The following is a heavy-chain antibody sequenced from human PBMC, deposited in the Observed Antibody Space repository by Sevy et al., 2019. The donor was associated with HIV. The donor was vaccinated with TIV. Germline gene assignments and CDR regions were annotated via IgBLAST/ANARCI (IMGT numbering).Heavy chain of an antibody. V-gene: IGHV1-18*01. D-gene: IGHD6-19*01. CDR2: ISAYNGNT. Sequence: ASVKVSCKASGYTFTSYGISWVRQAPGQGLEWMGWISAYNGNTNYAQKLQGRVTMATDTSTSTAYMELRSLRSDDTAVYYCARDRGEQWLVYFDYWGQGTLVTVSS. J-gene: IGHJ4*02. CDR1: GYTFTSYG. CDR3: ARDRGEQWLVYFDY.